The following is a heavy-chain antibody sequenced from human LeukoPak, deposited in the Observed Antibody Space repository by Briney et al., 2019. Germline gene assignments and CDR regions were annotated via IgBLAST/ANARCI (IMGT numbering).Heavy chain of an antibody. J-gene: IGHJ5*02. CDR3: ARQPVGSRHWFDP. CDR1: GGSIRSYY. CDR2: IYYSESP. D-gene: IGHD6-13*01. V-gene: IGHV4-59*08. Sequence: SETLSLTCTVSGGSIRSYYWSWIRQPPGKGLEWIGHIYYSESPNYNPSLKSRLTISVDTSKNQFSLRLSSVTATDTAVYYCARQPVGSRHWFDPWGQGTLVTVSS.